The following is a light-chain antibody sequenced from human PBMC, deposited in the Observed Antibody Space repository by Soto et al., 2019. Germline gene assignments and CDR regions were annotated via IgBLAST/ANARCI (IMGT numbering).Light chain of an antibody. J-gene: IGKJ4*01. Sequence: DIQMTQSPSTLSGSVGDRVTITCRASQTISSWLAWYQQKPGKAPKLLIYKASTLKSGVPSRFSGSGSGTEFTLTISSLQPDDFATYYYQQYNSYSPLTFGGGTKVEIK. V-gene: IGKV1-5*03. CDR1: QTISSW. CDR3: QQYNSYSPLT. CDR2: KAS.